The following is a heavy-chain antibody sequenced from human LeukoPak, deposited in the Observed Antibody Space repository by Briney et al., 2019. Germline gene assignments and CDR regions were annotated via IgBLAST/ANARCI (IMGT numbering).Heavy chain of an antibody. J-gene: IGHJ4*02. CDR2: IKQDGSEK. CDR1: GFTFSSYW. Sequence: RGSLRLSCAASGFTFSSYWMSWVRQAPGKGLEWVANIKQDGSEKYYVDSVKGRFTISRDNAKNSLYLQMNSLRAEDTAVYYCAREYSSGWYGYWGQGTLVTVSS. V-gene: IGHV3-7*01. D-gene: IGHD6-19*01. CDR3: AREYSSGWYGY.